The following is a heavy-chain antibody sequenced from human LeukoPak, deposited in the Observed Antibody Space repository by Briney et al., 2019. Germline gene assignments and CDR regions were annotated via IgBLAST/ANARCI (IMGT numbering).Heavy chain of an antibody. CDR3: ARTSYYDILTYYYYYGMDA. Sequence: SVKVSCKASGGTFSSYAISWVRQAPGQGLEWMGGIIPIFGTANYAQKFQGRVTITADESTSTAYMELSSLRSEDTAVYYCARTSYYDILTYYYYYGMDAWGQGTTVTVSS. CDR1: GGTFSSYA. J-gene: IGHJ6*02. D-gene: IGHD3-9*01. V-gene: IGHV1-69*13. CDR2: IIPIFGTA.